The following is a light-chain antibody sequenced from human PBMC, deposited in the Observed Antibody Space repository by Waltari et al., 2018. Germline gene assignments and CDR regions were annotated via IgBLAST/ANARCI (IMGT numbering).Light chain of an antibody. CDR1: LSVNSY. J-gene: IGKJ4*01. V-gene: IGKV3-15*01. CDR3: QQRENWPLT. Sequence: IVMTQSTATLSVSPGERATLSCRASLSVNSYLAWYQQKPGQAPRLLIHGASTRATGVPARFSGSGSGTEFTLTISSLQSEDFAVYYCQQRENWPLTFGGGTKVEIK. CDR2: GAS.